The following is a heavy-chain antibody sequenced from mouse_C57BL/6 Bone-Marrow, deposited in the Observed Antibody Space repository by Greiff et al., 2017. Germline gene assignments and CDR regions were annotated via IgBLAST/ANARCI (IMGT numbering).Heavy chain of an antibody. CDR1: GFNIKDDY. V-gene: IGHV14-4*01. J-gene: IGHJ3*01. D-gene: IGHD2-12*01. CDR3: TTGYDGPWFAY. CDR2: IDPENGDT. Sequence: EVKLEESGAELVRPGASVKLSCTASGFNIKDDYMHWVKQRPEQGLEWIGWIDPENGDTAYASKFQGKATITADTSSNTAYLQLSSLTSEDTAVYYCTTGYDGPWFAYGGKGTLVTVSA.